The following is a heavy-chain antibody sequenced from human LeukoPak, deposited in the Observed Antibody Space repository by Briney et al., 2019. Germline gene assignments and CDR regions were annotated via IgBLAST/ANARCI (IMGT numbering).Heavy chain of an antibody. V-gene: IGHV3-7*03. CDR2: IKEDGSEK. CDR3: ARDFRFGSWIDAFDI. CDR1: GITFDTYW. Sequence: GGSLRLYCSCAASGITFDTYWMHWVRQSPGKGLEWVAAIKEDGSEKYYVDSVKGRFTISRDKAKNSLHLQLNSLRAEDTAVYYCARDFRFGSWIDAFDIWGQGTMVTVSS. J-gene: IGHJ3*02. D-gene: IGHD3-10*01.